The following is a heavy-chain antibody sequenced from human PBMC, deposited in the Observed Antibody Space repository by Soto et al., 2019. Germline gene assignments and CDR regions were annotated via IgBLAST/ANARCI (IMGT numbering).Heavy chain of an antibody. CDR2: ISGSGGST. D-gene: IGHD1-26*01. CDR3: AKDFFSGSYYPTLFDY. J-gene: IGHJ4*02. Sequence: QNPEKVLEWVSAISGSGGSTYYADSVKGRFTISRDNSNNTLYLQMNSLRAEDTGVYYCAKDFFSGSYYPTLFDYWGQGTLVTVSS. V-gene: IGHV3-23*01.